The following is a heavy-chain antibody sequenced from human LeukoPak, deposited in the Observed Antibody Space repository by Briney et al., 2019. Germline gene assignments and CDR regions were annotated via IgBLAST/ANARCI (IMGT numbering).Heavy chain of an antibody. J-gene: IGHJ4*02. D-gene: IGHD5-18*01. CDR1: GFTVSTNC. CDR3: ARVDAVMAYYFDL. Sequence: GGSLRLSCAASGFTVSTNCMTWVRQAPGKGLEWVSTIYSGGTTYYADSVMGRFTISRHNSRNTLYLQMNSLRAEDTAVYYCARVDAVMAYYFDLWGQGTLVTVSS. V-gene: IGHV3-53*04. CDR2: IYSGGTT.